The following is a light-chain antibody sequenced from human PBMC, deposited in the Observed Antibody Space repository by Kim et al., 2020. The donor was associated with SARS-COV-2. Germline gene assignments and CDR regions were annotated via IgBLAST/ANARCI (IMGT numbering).Light chain of an antibody. Sequence: DIPMTQSPSSLSASPGDRVTITCRASQSISTYLSWYQQKPGKAPKLLIYATSNLQSGVPSRFSGSGSGTEFSLTISSVQPEDFATYYCQQSYRSPSSTFGGGTKVDIK. CDR3: QQSYRSPSST. CDR1: QSISTY. J-gene: IGKJ4*01. CDR2: ATS. V-gene: IGKV1-39*01.